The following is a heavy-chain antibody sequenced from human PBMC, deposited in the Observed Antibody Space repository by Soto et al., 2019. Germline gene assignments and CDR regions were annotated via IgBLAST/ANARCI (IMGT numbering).Heavy chain of an antibody. V-gene: IGHV1-69*13. J-gene: IGHJ6*02. CDR1: GGTFSSYA. CDR3: AREEYYYDSSGYYSSDYYYGMDV. Sequence: SVKVSCKASGGTFSSYAISWVRQAPGQGLEWMGGIIPIFGTANYAQKFQGRVTITADESTSTAYMELSSLRSEDTAVYYCAREEYYYDSSGYYSSDYYYGMDVWGQGTTVTVSS. D-gene: IGHD3-22*01. CDR2: IIPIFGTA.